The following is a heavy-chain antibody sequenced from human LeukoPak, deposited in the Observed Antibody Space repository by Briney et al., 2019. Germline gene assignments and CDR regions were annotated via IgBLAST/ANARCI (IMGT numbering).Heavy chain of an antibody. CDR1: GFTFDDYA. J-gene: IGHJ4*02. D-gene: IGHD6-19*01. Sequence: GGSLRLSCAASGFTFDDYAMHWVRQAPGKGLEWVSLISWDGGSTYYADSVKGRFTISRDNSKNSLYLQMNSLRAEDTALYYCAKAAVAGTVRGVRYFDYWGQGTMVSVCS. CDR2: ISWDGGST. V-gene: IGHV3-43D*03. CDR3: AKAAVAGTVRGVRYFDY.